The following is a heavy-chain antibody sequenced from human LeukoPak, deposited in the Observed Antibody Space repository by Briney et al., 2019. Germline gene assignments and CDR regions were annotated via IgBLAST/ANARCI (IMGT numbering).Heavy chain of an antibody. CDR1: GGSISSYY. V-gene: IGHV4-4*09. CDR3: ARRREDYFDY. J-gene: IGHJ4*02. CDR2: IYTSGST. Sequence: SETLSLTCTVSGGSISSYYWSWIQQPPGKGLEWIGYIYTSGSTNYNPSLKSRVTISVDTSKNQFSLKLSSVTAADTAVYYCARRREDYFDYWGQGTLVTVSS.